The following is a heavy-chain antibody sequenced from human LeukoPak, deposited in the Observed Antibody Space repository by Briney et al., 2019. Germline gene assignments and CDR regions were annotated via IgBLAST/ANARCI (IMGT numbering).Heavy chain of an antibody. CDR1: GFTFSSYA. Sequence: GGSLRLSCAVSGFTFSSYAMSWVRQAPGKGLEWVSAISGSGGSTYYADSVKGRFTISRDNSKNTLYLQMNSLRAEDTAVYYCAKDLGAVGVFQFLEWLPQDAFDIWGQGTMVTVSS. J-gene: IGHJ3*02. CDR3: AKDLGAVGVFQFLEWLPQDAFDI. CDR2: ISGSGGST. D-gene: IGHD3-3*01. V-gene: IGHV3-23*01.